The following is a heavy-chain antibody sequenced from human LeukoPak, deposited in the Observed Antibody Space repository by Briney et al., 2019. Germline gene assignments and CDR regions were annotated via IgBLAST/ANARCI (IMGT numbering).Heavy chain of an antibody. CDR1: GFTSSSYA. CDR2: ISPSGDDT. J-gene: IGHJ4*02. D-gene: IGHD5-24*01. V-gene: IGHV3-23*01. Sequence: PGRSLRLSCAASGFTSSSYAMSWVRQAPGKGLEWVSGISPSGDDTNYADSVKGRFTISRDNSKNTLYLQMNSLRAEDTAVYYCAKDQFDGHNAFAYWGQGTLVTVSS. CDR3: AKDQFDGHNAFAY.